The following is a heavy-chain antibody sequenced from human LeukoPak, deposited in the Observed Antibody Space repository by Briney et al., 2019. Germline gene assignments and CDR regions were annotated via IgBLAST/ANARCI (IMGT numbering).Heavy chain of an antibody. CDR3: ARGPTTYSSSWFYYYYGMDV. CDR1: GGSFSGYY. V-gene: IGHV4-34*01. Sequence: SETLSLTCAVYGGSFSGYYWSWIRQPPGKGLEWIGEINHSGSTNYNPSLKSRVTISVDTSKNQFSLKRSSVTAADTAVYYCARGPTTYSSSWFYYYYGMDVWGQGTTVTVSS. D-gene: IGHD6-13*01. J-gene: IGHJ6*02. CDR2: INHSGST.